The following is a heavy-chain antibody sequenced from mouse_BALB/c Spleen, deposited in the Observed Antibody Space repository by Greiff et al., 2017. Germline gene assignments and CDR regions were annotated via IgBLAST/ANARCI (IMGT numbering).Heavy chain of an antibody. D-gene: IGHD2-1*01. V-gene: IGHV1-7*01. J-gene: IGHJ2*01. CDR3: ARWVYGNYFDY. CDR2: INPSTGYT. CDR1: GYTFTSYW. Sequence: QVQLKESGAELAKPGASVKMSCKASGYTFTSYWMHWVKQRPGQGLEWIGYINPSTGYTEYNQKFKDKATLTADKSSSTAYMQLSSLTSEDSAVYYCARWVYGNYFDYWGQGTTLTVSS.